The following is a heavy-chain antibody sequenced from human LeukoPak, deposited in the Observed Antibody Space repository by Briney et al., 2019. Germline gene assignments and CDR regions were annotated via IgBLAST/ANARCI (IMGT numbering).Heavy chain of an antibody. J-gene: IGHJ4*02. CDR2: ISGSDGST. Sequence: GGSLRLSCAASGFTFSSSAMSWVRLAPGKGLEWVSGISGSDGSTYYADSVKGRFTISRDNSKNTLFLQMNSLRAEDTAVYYCAKDSAKRYDDYWGQGTLVTVSS. V-gene: IGHV3-23*01. D-gene: IGHD2-15*01. CDR3: AKDSAKRYDDY. CDR1: GFTFSSSA.